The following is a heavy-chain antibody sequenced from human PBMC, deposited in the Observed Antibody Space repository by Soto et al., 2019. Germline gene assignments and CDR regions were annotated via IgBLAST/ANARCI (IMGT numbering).Heavy chain of an antibody. CDR1: GFTFSSYG. J-gene: IGHJ4*02. Sequence: GGSLRLSCASSGFTFSSYGMHLVRQAPGKGLEWVAVISYDGSNKYYADSVKGRFTISRDNSKNTLYLQMNSLRAEDTAVYYCAKDTYYYDRSGYYTYDHWGQGTQVTVSS. CDR2: ISYDGSNK. D-gene: IGHD3-22*01. CDR3: AKDTYYYDRSGYYTYDH. V-gene: IGHV3-30*18.